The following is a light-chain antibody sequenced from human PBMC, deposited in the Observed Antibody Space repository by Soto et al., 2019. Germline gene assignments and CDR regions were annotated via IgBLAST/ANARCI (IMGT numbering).Light chain of an antibody. CDR3: LSYTTSSTYV. J-gene: IGLJ1*01. Sequence: QSALTQPASVSGSPGQSITISCTGTNSDVGTYKYVSWYQQHPGKVPKLLIYEVSNRPSGVSNRFSGSKSGSTASLTISGLQTEDEADYYCLSYTTSSTYVFGTGTKLTVL. V-gene: IGLV2-14*01. CDR2: EVS. CDR1: NSDVGTYKY.